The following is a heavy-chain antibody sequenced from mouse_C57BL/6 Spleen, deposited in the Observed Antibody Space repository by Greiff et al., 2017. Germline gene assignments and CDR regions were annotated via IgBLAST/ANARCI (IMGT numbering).Heavy chain of an antibody. V-gene: IGHV1-18*01. CDR1: GYTFTDYN. CDR2: INPNNGGT. Sequence: VQLQQSGPELVKPGASVKIPCKASGYTFTDYNMDWVKQSHGKSLEWIGDINPNNGGTIYNQKFKGKATLTVDKSSSTAYMELRSLTSEDTAVYYCAMGIYYDYELAYWGQGTLVTVSA. D-gene: IGHD2-4*01. CDR3: AMGIYYDYELAY. J-gene: IGHJ3*01.